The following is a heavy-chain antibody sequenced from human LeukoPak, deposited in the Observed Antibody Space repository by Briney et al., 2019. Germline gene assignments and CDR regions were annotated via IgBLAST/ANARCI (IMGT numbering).Heavy chain of an antibody. CDR1: GFTFSSYA. V-gene: IGHV3-23*01. CDR3: ASRREYYDILTGYYPQGEVD. J-gene: IGHJ1*01. Sequence: GGSLRLSCAASGFTFSSYAMSWVRQAPGKGLEWVSAISGSGGSTYYADSVKGRFTISRDNSKNTLYLQMNSLRAEDTAVYYCASRREYYDILTGYYPQGEVDGGQGTLVTVSS. CDR2: ISGSGGST. D-gene: IGHD3-9*01.